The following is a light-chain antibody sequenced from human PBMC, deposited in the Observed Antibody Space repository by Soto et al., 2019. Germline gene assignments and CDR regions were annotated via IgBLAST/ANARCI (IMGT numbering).Light chain of an antibody. CDR2: SNN. V-gene: IGLV1-47*02. J-gene: IGLJ1*01. Sequence: QPVLTQPPSVSGAPGQRVTISCTGSNSNIGAGYDVHWYQQFPGAAPKLLIYSNNQRPSGVPDRLSGSKSGTSASLAISGLRSEDEADYYCAAWDDSLNAYVFGTGTKLTVL. CDR3: AAWDDSLNAYV. CDR1: NSNIGAGYD.